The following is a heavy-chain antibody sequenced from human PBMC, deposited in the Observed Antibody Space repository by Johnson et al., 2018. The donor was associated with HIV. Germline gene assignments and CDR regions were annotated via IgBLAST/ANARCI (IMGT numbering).Heavy chain of an antibody. CDR1: GFTFSSYG. CDR2: ISYGGSNK. Sequence: VQLLESGGGVVQPGRSLRLSCAASGFTFSSYGMHWVRQAPGKGLEWVAVISYGGSNKYYADSEKGRFTISRHNSKNTLYRQMNSLRAEDTAGYYCASEENWGSGAGAFDIWGQGTMVTVSS. CDR3: ASEENWGSGAGAFDI. D-gene: IGHD7-27*01. V-gene: IGHV3-30*03. J-gene: IGHJ3*02.